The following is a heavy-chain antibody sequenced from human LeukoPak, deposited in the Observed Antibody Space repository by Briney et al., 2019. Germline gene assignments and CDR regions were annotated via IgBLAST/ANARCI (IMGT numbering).Heavy chain of an antibody. CDR3: ALGDGFDI. V-gene: IGHV3-7*01. CDR1: GITFSSYW. J-gene: IGHJ3*02. D-gene: IGHD7-27*01. CDR2: IKQDGRAK. Sequence: PGGSLRLSCAASGITFSSYWMSWVRQAPGKGLEWVANIKQDGRAKYYVDSVKGRFTISRDNAKNPLYLQMNSLTAEDTAVYYCALGDGFDIWGQGTMVTVSS.